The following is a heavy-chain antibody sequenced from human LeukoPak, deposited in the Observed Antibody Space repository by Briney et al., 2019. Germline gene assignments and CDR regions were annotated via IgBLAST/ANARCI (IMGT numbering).Heavy chain of an antibody. D-gene: IGHD5-12*01. CDR2: ISSSSSTI. J-gene: IGHJ4*02. Sequence: GGSLRLSCAASGFTFSTYSMNWVRQAPGKGLEWISYISSSSSTIYYADSVKGRFTISRDNAKNSLYLQISSLRAEDTAVYYCARAGSDRNSGYDYWGQGTLVTVSS. CDR1: GFTFSTYS. CDR3: ARAGSDRNSGYDY. V-gene: IGHV3-48*04.